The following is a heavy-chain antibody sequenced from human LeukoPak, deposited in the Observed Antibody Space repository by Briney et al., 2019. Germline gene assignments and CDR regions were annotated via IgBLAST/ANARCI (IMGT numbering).Heavy chain of an antibody. CDR3: ARAGSFRFDY. D-gene: IGHD3-10*01. CDR2: INTDGSTI. J-gene: IGHJ4*02. Sequence: GGSLRLSCAASGFTFSSYAMHWVRQAPGKGLVWVSRINTDGSTINYAGSVKGRFTISRDDAKNTLYLQMNDLRAEDTAVYYCARAGSFRFDYWGQGTLVTVPS. CDR1: GFTFSSYA. V-gene: IGHV3-74*01.